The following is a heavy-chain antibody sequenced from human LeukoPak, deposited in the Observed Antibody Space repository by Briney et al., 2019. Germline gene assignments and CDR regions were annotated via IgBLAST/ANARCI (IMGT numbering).Heavy chain of an antibody. V-gene: IGHV3-11*05. CDR1: GFMFSDYF. CDR2: ISSNSKYT. J-gene: IGHJ4*02. Sequence: GGSLGLSCAASGFMFSDYFMSWIRQAPGKELEWISYISSNSKYTKYAGSVKGRFTISRDNAKKSLYLQMNSLRAEDTAVYYCARDNGNKYYFDYWGQGTLVTVSS. D-gene: IGHD2-8*01. CDR3: ARDNGNKYYFDY.